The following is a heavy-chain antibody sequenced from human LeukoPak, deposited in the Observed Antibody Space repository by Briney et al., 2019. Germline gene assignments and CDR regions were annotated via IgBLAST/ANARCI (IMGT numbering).Heavy chain of an antibody. CDR2: INPNSGGT. J-gene: IGHJ5*02. CDR3: ARGKLAAPGRTGYNWFDH. D-gene: IGHD6-13*01. Sequence: ASVKVSCKASGYTFTVYYIHWVRQAPGQGLEWMGWINPNSGGTNYAQKFQGRVTMPRDTSITTAYMELSGLRSDDTAIYYCARGKLAAPGRTGYNWFDHWGQGTLVTVSS. V-gene: IGHV1-2*02. CDR1: GYTFTVYY.